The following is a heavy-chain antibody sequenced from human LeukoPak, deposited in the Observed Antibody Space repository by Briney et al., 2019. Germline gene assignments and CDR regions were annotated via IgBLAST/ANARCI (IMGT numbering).Heavy chain of an antibody. D-gene: IGHD3-22*01. CDR1: GGSISSYY. Sequence: PSETLSLTCTVSGGSISSYYWSWIRQPPGKGLECIGYIYYSGSTNYNPSLKSRVTISVDMSKNQFSLKLSSVTAADTAVYYCARDPNYYDSSGYYDYWGRGTLVTVSS. CDR2: IYYSGST. CDR3: ARDPNYYDSSGYYDY. V-gene: IGHV4-59*01. J-gene: IGHJ4*02.